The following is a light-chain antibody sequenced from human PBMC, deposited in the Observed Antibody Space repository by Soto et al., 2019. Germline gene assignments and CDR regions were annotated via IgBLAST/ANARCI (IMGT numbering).Light chain of an antibody. Sequence: EIVLIQSPVTLSLSTGERATLSCRASQSISSSLAWYQQNPGQAPRLLIFDASNRATGIPVRFSGSGSGTEFTLTISSLEPDDFTVYYCQQHSDWPLTFGGGTRVEI. CDR2: DAS. V-gene: IGKV3-11*01. CDR3: QQHSDWPLT. CDR1: QSISSS. J-gene: IGKJ4*01.